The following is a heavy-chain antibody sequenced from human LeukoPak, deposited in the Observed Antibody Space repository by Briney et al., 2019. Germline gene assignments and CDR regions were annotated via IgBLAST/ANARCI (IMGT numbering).Heavy chain of an antibody. J-gene: IGHJ4*02. CDR3: AKSGYNRFDY. V-gene: IGHV3-23*01. D-gene: IGHD5-24*01. Sequence: PWGSLRLSCAASGFTFSSSALSWVCQAPGKGLEWVSNISGSGSGGSTYYADSVKGRFTISRDNSKNTLYLQMNSLRAEDTAVYYCAKSGYNRFDYWGQGTLVTVSS. CDR1: GFTFSSSA. CDR2: ISGSGSGGST.